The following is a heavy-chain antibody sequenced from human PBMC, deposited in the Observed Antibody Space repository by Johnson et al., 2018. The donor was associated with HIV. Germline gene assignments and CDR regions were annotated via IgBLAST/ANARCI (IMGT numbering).Heavy chain of an antibody. CDR2: IKQDGSEQ. J-gene: IGHJ3*01. CDR3: ARGGLGFQNIQDPLDV. V-gene: IGHV3-7*01. Sequence: VQLVESGGGLVQPGGSLRLSCAASGFTFSSYWMSWVRQAPGTGLEWVANIKQDGSEQYYVASVKGRFTNSRDNAKNSLYLQMNSLRAEDMAIYYCARGGLGFQNIQDPLDVWGQGTMVTVSS. CDR1: GFTFSSYW. D-gene: IGHD1/OR15-1a*01.